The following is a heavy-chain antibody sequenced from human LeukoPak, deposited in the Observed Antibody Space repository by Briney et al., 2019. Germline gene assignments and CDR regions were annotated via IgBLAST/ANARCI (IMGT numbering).Heavy chain of an antibody. D-gene: IGHD2-2*01. CDR1: GYTFTSYD. CDR3: ARGAVVVPAATRQYAQVFVYYMDV. CDR2: MNPNSGNT. J-gene: IGHJ6*03. V-gene: IGHV1-8*03. Sequence: ASVKVSCKASGYTFTSYDINWVRQATGQGLEWMGWMNPNSGNTGYAQKFQGRVTITRNTSISTAYMELSSLRSEDTAVYYCARGAVVVPAATRQYAQVFVYYMDVWGKGTTVTVSS.